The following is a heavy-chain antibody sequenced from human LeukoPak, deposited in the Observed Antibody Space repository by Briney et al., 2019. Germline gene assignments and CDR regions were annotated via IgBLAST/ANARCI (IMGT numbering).Heavy chain of an antibody. V-gene: IGHV3-33*01. CDR1: GFSFSGYG. Sequence: PGGSLRLSCAASGFSFSGYGMHWVRQAPGKGLEWVAIIWNDGSNKYYADSVKGRLTISRDTSKNTLFLQMNSLRAEDTAVYYCARGGLAGAGIDYWGQGTLVTVSS. D-gene: IGHD6-13*01. CDR2: IWNDGSNK. J-gene: IGHJ4*02. CDR3: ARGGLAGAGIDY.